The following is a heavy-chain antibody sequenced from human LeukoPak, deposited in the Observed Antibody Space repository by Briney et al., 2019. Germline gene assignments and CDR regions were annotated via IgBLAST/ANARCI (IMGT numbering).Heavy chain of an antibody. Sequence: ASVKVSCKASGYTFTSYYMHWVRQAPGQGLEWMGIINPSGGSTSYAQKLQGRVTMTRDMSTSTVYMELSSLRSEDTAVYYCATITGTTNDWFDPWGQGTLVTVSS. D-gene: IGHD1-20*01. CDR3: ATITGTTNDWFDP. CDR1: GYTFTSYY. V-gene: IGHV1-46*01. J-gene: IGHJ5*02. CDR2: INPSGGST.